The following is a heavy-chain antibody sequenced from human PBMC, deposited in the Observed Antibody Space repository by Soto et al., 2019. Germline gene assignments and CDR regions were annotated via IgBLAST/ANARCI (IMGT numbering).Heavy chain of an antibody. CDR1: GDSVSSTSAA. V-gene: IGHV6-1*01. Sequence: SQTLSLTCALSGDSVSSTSAAWNWIRQSPSRGLEWLGRTYYRSKWYNDYAVSVKSRITINPDTSKNQFSLQLNSVTPEDTAVYFCARGAYCSGGSFYWWFDPWGQGTLVTVSS. J-gene: IGHJ5*02. CDR2: TYYRSKWYN. D-gene: IGHD2-15*01. CDR3: ARGAYCSGGSFYWWFDP.